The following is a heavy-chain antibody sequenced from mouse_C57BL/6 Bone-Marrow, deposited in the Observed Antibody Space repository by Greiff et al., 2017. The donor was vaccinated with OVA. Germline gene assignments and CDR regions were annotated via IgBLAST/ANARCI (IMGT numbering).Heavy chain of an antibody. CDR1: GFSLSTFGMG. CDR2: IWWDDDK. D-gene: IGHD1-1*01. V-gene: IGHV8-8*01. Sequence: QVQLKESGPGILQPSQTLSLTCSFSGFSLSTFGMGVGWIRQPSGKGLEWLAHIWWDDDKYYNPALKSRLTISKDTSKNQVFLKIANVDTADTATYYCARIAPRGDYGSPFAYWGQGTLVTVSA. J-gene: IGHJ3*01. CDR3: ARIAPRGDYGSPFAY.